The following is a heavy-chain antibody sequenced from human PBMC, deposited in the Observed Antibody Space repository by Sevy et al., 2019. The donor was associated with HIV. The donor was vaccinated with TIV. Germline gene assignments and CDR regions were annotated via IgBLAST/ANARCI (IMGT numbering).Heavy chain of an antibody. CDR2: ISGSGGST. Sequence: GRSLRLSCAASGFTFSSYAMSWVRQAPGKGLEWVSAISGSGGSTYYADSVKGRFTISRDNSKNTLYLQMNSLRAEDTAVYYCAKVGIVVGYKWFDPWGQGTLVTVSS. D-gene: IGHD2-2*01. V-gene: IGHV3-23*01. CDR1: GFTFSSYA. CDR3: AKVGIVVGYKWFDP. J-gene: IGHJ5*02.